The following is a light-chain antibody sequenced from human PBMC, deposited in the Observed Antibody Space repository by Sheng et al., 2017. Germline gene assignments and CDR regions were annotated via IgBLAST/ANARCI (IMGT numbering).Light chain of an antibody. J-gene: IGLJ2*01. CDR1: NIGGRS. CDR3: QVWDSSDDYVV. V-gene: IGLV3-21*02. Sequence: SYVLTQPPSVAVAPGQTARIPCGGNNIGGRSVHWYQQKPGQAPVLVVYDDTDRPSGIPERISWLQXWEHGHPVHQQGRKAGDEADYYCQVWDSSDDYVVFGGGTKLTVL. CDR2: DDT.